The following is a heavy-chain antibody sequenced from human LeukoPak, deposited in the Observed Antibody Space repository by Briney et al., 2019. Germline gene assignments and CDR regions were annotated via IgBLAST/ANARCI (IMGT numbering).Heavy chain of an antibody. D-gene: IGHD3-10*01. CDR3: ARHYGSGSELDY. J-gene: IGHJ4*02. Sequence: SGPALVKPTQTLTLTCTFSGFLLSTSGMRVSWIRQPPGKALEWLARIDWDDGKFYSTSLKTRLTISKDTSKNQVVLTMTNMDPVDTATYYCARHYGSGSELDYWGQGTLVTVSS. CDR1: GFLLSTSGMR. V-gene: IGHV2-70*04. CDR2: IDWDDGK.